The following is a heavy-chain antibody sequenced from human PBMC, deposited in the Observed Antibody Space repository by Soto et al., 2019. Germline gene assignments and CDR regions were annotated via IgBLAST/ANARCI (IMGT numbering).Heavy chain of an antibody. CDR3: TKDTGSCSGGRCYCTPYYYSYYGMGA. D-gene: IGHD2-15*01. CDR2: ISYDESDI. V-gene: IGHV3-30*18. J-gene: IGHJ6*02. Sequence: QVQLVESGGGVVQPGRSLRLSCAASGFTFSSYGMHWVRQAPGKGLEWVAVISYDESDIYYSDSLKGRFTISRDNSKNTLYLQRSSLRREETAVYYCTKDTGSCSGGRCYCTPYYYSYYGMGAWGQGTRVTVSS. CDR1: GFTFSSYG.